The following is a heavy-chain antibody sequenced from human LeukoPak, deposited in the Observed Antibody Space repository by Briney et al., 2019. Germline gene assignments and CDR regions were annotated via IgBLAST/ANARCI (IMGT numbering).Heavy chain of an antibody. Sequence: AGGSLRLSCAASGFTFSDYAMHWVRQAPGKGLEWVAVISKDGSDKYYPGSVRGRFTISRDNSKNTLYLQMNSLRAEDTAVYYCARGGPLTGEAFDYWGQGTLVTVSS. D-gene: IGHD7-27*01. CDR3: ARGGPLTGEAFDY. V-gene: IGHV3-30-3*01. CDR2: ISKDGSDK. CDR1: GFTFSDYA. J-gene: IGHJ4*02.